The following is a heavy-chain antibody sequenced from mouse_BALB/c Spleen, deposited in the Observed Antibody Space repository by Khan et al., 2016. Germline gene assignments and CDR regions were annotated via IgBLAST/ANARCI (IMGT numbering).Heavy chain of an antibody. CDR3: ARGYDVFSY. D-gene: IGHD2-14*01. J-gene: IGHJ3*01. Sequence: EVELVESGPDLVKTGASVKISCKASGYSFTAYYMNWVKLSHGKSLECIGRINPNTDNTNYNQKFKGKAILTVDTSSSTAYMELRSLTSEDSAVYFRARGYDVFSYWGQGNLVTVSA. V-gene: IGHV1-26*01. CDR1: GYSFTAYY. CDR2: INPNTDNT.